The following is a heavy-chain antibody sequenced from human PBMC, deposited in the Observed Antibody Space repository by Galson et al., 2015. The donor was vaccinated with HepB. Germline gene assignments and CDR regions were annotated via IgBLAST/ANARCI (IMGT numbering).Heavy chain of an antibody. V-gene: IGHV1-8*02. CDR1: GYSFTNYE. J-gene: IGHJ5*02. D-gene: IGHD2-2*01. CDR3: ARGYCSSSTCSPTQGNWLDP. CDR2: MNANSGKT. Sequence: SVKVSCKTSGYSFTNYEINWVRQAPGQGLEWMGWMNANSGKTGYAQKLQGRVTMTRDTSISTAYMELSSLGFEDTAMYYCARGYCSSSTCSPTQGNWLDPWGQGTLVIVSS.